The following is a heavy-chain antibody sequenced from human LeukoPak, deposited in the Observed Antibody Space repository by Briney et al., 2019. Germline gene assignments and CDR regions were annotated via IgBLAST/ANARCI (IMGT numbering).Heavy chain of an antibody. CDR3: ARIPLGKYAFDI. CDR1: GGSISSYY. V-gene: IGHV4-59*01. Sequence: PSETLSLTCTVSGGSISSYYWSWIRQPPGEGLEWIGYIYYSGSTNYNPSLKSRVTISVDTSKNQFSLKLSSVTAADTAVYYCARIPLGKYAFDIWGQGTMVTVSS. D-gene: IGHD1-26*01. CDR2: IYYSGST. J-gene: IGHJ3*02.